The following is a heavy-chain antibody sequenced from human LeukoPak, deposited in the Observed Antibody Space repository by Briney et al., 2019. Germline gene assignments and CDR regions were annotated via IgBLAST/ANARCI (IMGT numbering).Heavy chain of an antibody. CDR3: AKDLRPSPSPVLYDWFDP. CDR2: ISYDGSNK. V-gene: IGHV3-30*18. CDR1: GFTFSSYE. J-gene: IGHJ5*02. D-gene: IGHD2/OR15-2a*01. Sequence: GGSLRLSCAASGFTFSSYEMNWVRQAPGKGLEWVAVISYDGSNKYYADSVKGRFTISRDNSKNTLYLQMNSLRAEDTAVYYCAKDLRPSPSPVLYDWFDPWGQGTLVTVSS.